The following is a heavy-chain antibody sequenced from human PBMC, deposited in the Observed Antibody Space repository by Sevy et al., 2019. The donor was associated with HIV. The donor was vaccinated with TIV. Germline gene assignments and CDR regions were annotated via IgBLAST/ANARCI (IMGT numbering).Heavy chain of an antibody. D-gene: IGHD1-26*01. V-gene: IGHV4-59*08. CDR2: IYYNGHI. Sequence: SETLSLTCTVSGGSITSLYWNWIRQPPGKGLEWIANIYYNGHINYNPSLKSRVTLSVDTSKNQCSLRLSSVTAADTAMYYCAGENAWGRGYSWGQGTLVTVSS. CDR3: AGENAWGRGYS. J-gene: IGHJ4*02. CDR1: GGSITSLY.